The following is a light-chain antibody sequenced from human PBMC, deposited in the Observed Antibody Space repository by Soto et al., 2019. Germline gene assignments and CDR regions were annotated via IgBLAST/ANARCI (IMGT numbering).Light chain of an antibody. J-gene: IGLJ1*01. CDR2: DVS. CDR3: TSYTITNTYV. Sequence: QSALTQPASVSGSPGQSITISCTGTSNDVGGNHYVSWYQHHPGKATKLMIYDVSNRPPGVSYRFSGSKSGNTASLTISGLQAADEADYYCTSYTITNTYVFGTGTKVTVL. CDR1: SNDVGGNHY. V-gene: IGLV2-14*03.